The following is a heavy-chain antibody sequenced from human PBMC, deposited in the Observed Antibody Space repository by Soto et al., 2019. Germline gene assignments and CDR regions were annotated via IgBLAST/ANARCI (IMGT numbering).Heavy chain of an antibody. CDR3: AKDRPLRWLPAARPLSPYSNYGMDV. CDR2: ISYDGSNK. CDR1: GFTFSSYG. Sequence: SLRLSCAASGFTFSSYGMHWVRQAPGKGLEWVAVISYDGSNKYYADSVKGRFTISRDNSKNTLYLQMNSLRAEDTAVYYCAKDRPLRWLPAARPLSPYSNYGMDVWGQGTTVTVSS. V-gene: IGHV3-30*18. D-gene: IGHD2-2*01. J-gene: IGHJ6*02.